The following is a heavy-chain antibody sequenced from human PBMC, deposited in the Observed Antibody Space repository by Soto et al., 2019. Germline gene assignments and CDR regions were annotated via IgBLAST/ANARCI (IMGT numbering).Heavy chain of an antibody. CDR2: VHYTGST. CDR3: ASLEPSGYYYDSSGPG. CDR1: GFTFSSYW. V-gene: IGHV4-39*07. Sequence: GSLRLSCAASGFTFSSYWMSWIRQPPGKGLEWIGSVHYTGSTYYNPSLKSRVTISVDTSKNQFSLNLSSVTAADTAVYYCASLEPSGYYYDSSGPGWGQGTLVTVSS. D-gene: IGHD3-22*01. J-gene: IGHJ4*02.